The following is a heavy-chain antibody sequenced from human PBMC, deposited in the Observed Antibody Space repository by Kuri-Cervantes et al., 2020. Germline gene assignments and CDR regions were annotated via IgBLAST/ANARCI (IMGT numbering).Heavy chain of an antibody. J-gene: IGHJ6*02. Sequence: LSLTCAASGFTFSSYAMHWVRQAPGKGLEWVAVISYDGSNKYYADSVKGRFTISRDNSKNTLYLQMNSLRAEDTAVYYCAREDYGGNYYYGMDVWGQGTTVTVSS. CDR1: GFTFSSYA. CDR3: AREDYGGNYYYGMDV. CDR2: ISYDGSNK. D-gene: IGHD4-23*01. V-gene: IGHV3-30-3*01.